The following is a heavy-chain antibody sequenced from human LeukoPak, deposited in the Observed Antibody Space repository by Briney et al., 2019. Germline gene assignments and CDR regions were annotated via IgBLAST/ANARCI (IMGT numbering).Heavy chain of an antibody. CDR3: ARDGCTSTTCSTLGGFSS. V-gene: IGHV3-7*01. J-gene: IGHJ5*01. D-gene: IGHD2-2*01. Sequence: VGSLRLSCAASGFTFSNFWMSWVRQAPGKGLEWVANIKQDGFEKYYVDSVRGRFTISRDNAKNSLSLQMNSVRAEDTAVYYCARDGCTSTTCSTLGGFSSWGQGTLVTVSS. CDR1: GFTFSNFW. CDR2: IKQDGFEK.